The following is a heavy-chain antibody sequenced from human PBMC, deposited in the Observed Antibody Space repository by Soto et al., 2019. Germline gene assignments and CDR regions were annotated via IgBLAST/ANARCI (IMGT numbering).Heavy chain of an antibody. CDR1: GGTFSSYA. CDR3: ARDGQQLANWFDP. Sequence: SVKVSCKASGGTFSSYAISWVRRAPGQGLEWMGGIIPIFGTANYAQKFQGRVTITADESTSTAYMELSSLRSEDTAVYYCARDGQQLANWFDPWGQGTLVTVSS. CDR2: IIPIFGTA. D-gene: IGHD6-13*01. J-gene: IGHJ5*02. V-gene: IGHV1-69*13.